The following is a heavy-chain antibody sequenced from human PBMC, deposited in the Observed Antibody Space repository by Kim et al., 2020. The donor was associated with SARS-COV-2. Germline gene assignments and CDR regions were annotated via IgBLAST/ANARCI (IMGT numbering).Heavy chain of an antibody. CDR3: ARSRNYDKDY. V-gene: IGHV1-46*01. Sequence: ASVKVSCKASGYIFTSYSMHWVRQAPGQGLEWMGIINPSGGSTQKFQGRVTMTRDTSTSTVYMELSNLRSEDTAVYYCARSRNYDKDYWGQGTLVTVSS. CDR2: INPSGGST. J-gene: IGHJ4*02. CDR1: GYIFTSYS. D-gene: IGHD3-9*01.